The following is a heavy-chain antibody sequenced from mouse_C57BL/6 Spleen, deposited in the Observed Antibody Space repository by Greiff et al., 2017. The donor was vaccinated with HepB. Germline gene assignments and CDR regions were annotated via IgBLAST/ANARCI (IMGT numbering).Heavy chain of an antibody. V-gene: IGHV6-6*01. D-gene: IGHD2-3*01. CDR1: GFTFSDAW. CDR3: TTDGYYGPGFAY. CDR2: IRNKANNHAT. J-gene: IGHJ3*01. Sequence: EVKVEESGGGLVQPGGSMKLSCAASGFTFSDAWMDWVRQSPEKGLEWVAEIRNKANNHATYYAESVKGRFTISRDDSKSSVYLQMNSLRAEDTGIYYCTTDGYYGPGFAYWGQGTLVTVSA.